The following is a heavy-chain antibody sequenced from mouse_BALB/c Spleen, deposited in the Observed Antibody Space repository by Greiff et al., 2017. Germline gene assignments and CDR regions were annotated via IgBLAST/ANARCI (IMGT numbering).Heavy chain of an antibody. Sequence: QVQLQQSGPELVKPGASVRISCKASGYTFTSYYIHWVKQRPGQGLEWIGWIYPGNVNTKYNEKFKGKATLTADKSSSTAYMQLSSLTSEDSAVYFCARNDGYYSYYFDYWGQGTTLTVSS. D-gene: IGHD2-3*01. CDR1: GYTFTSYY. CDR2: IYPGNVNT. J-gene: IGHJ2*01. CDR3: ARNDGYYSYYFDY. V-gene: IGHV1S56*01.